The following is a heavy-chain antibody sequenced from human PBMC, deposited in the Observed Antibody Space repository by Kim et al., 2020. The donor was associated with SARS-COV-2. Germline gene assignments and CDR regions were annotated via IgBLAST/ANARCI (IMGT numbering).Heavy chain of an antibody. CDR2: IIPILGIA. Sequence: SVKVSCKASGGTLSSYTISWVRQAPGQGLEWMGRIIPILGIANYAQKFQGRVTITADKSTSTAYMELSSLRSEDTAVYYCARDPESGRDDSNPPGPYGMDVWGQGTTVTVSS. CDR3: ARDPESGRDDSNPPGPYGMDV. V-gene: IGHV1-69*04. CDR1: GGTLSSYT. J-gene: IGHJ6*02. D-gene: IGHD3-22*01.